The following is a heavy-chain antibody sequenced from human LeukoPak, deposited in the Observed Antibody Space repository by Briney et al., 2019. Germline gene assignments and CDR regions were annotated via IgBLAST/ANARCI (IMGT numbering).Heavy chain of an antibody. V-gene: IGHV3-66*01. Sequence: QPSETLSLTCTVSGGSISSNYMSWVRQAPGKGLEWVSVIYSGGSTYYADSVKGRFTISRDNSKNTLYLQMNSLRAEDTAVYYCAREGYYGDDAFDIWGQGTMVTVSS. J-gene: IGHJ3*02. CDR3: AREGYYGDDAFDI. CDR2: IYSGGST. CDR1: GGSISSNY. D-gene: IGHD3-3*01.